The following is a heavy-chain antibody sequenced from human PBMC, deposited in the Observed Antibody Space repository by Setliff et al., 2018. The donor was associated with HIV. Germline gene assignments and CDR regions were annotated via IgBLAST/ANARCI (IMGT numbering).Heavy chain of an antibody. CDR3: ARENGRTNYYYYYGMDV. CDR1: GDSLSSTSNH. V-gene: IGHV4-39*07. J-gene: IGHJ6*02. Sequence: SETLSLTCSVSGDSLSSTSNHWGWIRQPPGKGLEWIGNIHYRGSTYYNPSLKSRVTISLDTSKNQFSLKLSSVTAADTAVYYCARENGRTNYYYYYGMDVWGQGTTVTVSS. CDR2: IHYRGST.